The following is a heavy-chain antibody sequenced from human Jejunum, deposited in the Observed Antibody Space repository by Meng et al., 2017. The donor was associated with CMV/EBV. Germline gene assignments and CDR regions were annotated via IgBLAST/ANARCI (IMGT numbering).Heavy chain of an antibody. J-gene: IGHJ4*02. CDR2: ITGSGGNT. D-gene: IGHD2-15*01. CDR1: CFPFTSHS. CDR3: ARLSDS. Sequence: LRLSCSASCFPFTSHSMSWVRQAPGKGLKLVASITGSGGNTYYADSVKGRFTISRDNSKNTLYLQMNSLRADDTAVYYCARLSDSWGQGTLVTVSS. V-gene: IGHV3-23*01.